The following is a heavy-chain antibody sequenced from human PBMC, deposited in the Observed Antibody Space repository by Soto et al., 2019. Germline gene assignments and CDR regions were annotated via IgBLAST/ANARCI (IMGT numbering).Heavy chain of an antibody. D-gene: IGHD3-10*01. CDR1: GFIFSAYW. Sequence: PGGSLRLSCKGSGFIFSAYWMTWVRQAPGKGFEWMGNISPDGGDKNFLESVRGRFAFSRDNAKNSLYLQMNNLRSQDTAVYYCARGSPGPVDHWGQGTQVTVSS. J-gene: IGHJ4*02. V-gene: IGHV3-7*03. CDR2: ISPDGGDK. CDR3: ARGSPGPVDH.